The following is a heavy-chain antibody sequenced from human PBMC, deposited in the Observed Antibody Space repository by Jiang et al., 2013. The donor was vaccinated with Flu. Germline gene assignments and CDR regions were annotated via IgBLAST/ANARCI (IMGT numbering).Heavy chain of an antibody. D-gene: IGHD6-19*01. V-gene: IGHV4-39*01. CDR2: SIIVGAP. CDR1: GGSISSSSYY. CDR3: ARHLGYSSGWPGLYYYYGMDV. J-gene: IGHJ6*02. Sequence: GLVKPSETLSLTCTVSGGSISSSSYYWGWIRQPQEGLSGLGVSIIVGAPTTNPSLKSRVTISVDTSKNQFSLKLSSVTAADTAVYYCARHLGYSSGWPGLYYYYGMDVWGQGTTVTVSS.